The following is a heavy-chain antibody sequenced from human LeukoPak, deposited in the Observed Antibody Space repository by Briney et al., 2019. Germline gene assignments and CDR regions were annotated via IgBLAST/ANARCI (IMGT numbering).Heavy chain of an antibody. CDR1: GFTFSSYS. J-gene: IGHJ4*02. D-gene: IGHD6-13*01. Sequence: QPGGSLRLSCAASGFTFSSYSMNWVRQAPGKGLEWVSYISSSSSTIYYADSVKGRSTISRDNAKNSLYLQMNSLRAEDTAVYYCAKDRQTAAGTGRQGYWGQGTLVTVSS. CDR3: AKDRQTAAGTGRQGY. V-gene: IGHV3-48*01. CDR2: ISSSSSTI.